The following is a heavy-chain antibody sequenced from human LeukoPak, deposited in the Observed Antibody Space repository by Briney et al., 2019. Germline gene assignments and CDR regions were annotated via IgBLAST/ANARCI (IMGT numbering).Heavy chain of an antibody. V-gene: IGHV3-23*01. D-gene: IGHD3-9*01. CDR2: ISGSGGST. CDR3: ARDHPRNVLRYFDWLPSTTDY. J-gene: IGHJ4*02. CDR1: GFTFSSYA. Sequence: PGGSLRLSCAASGFTFSSYAMSWVRQAPGKGLEWVSAISGSGGSTYYADSVKGRFTISRDNSKNTLYLQMNSLRAEDTAVYYCARDHPRNVLRYFDWLPSTTDYWGQGTLVTVSS.